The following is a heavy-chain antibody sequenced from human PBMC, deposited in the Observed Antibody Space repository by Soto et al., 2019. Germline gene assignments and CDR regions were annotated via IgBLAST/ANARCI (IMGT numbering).Heavy chain of an antibody. J-gene: IGHJ6*02. Sequence: PSETLSLTCSVSGYSLSSSDYYWAWLRQSPGKGLEWIGSMFYSGLTYYNPSLKSRVTLSVDTSKNQFSVRLNSVTAADTAVYYCAPLSVSLSGPYGIHVWGQGTTVTVSS. V-gene: IGHV4-39*01. CDR1: GYSLSSSDYY. CDR3: APLSVSLSGPYGIHV. CDR2: MFYSGLT. D-gene: IGHD2-15*01.